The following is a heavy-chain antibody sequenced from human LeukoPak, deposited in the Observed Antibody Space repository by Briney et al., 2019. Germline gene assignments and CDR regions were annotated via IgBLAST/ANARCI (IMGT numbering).Heavy chain of an antibody. CDR3: ARAPYYYDSSSYYHFDY. D-gene: IGHD3-22*01. V-gene: IGHV4-59*01. CDR1: GGSISSYY. J-gene: IGHJ4*02. Sequence: SETLSLTCTVSGGSISSYYWSWIRQPPGKGLEWIGYIYYSGSTNYDPSLKSRVTISVDTSKDQFSLKLSSVTAADTAVYYCARAPYYYDSSSYYHFDYWGQGTLVTVSS. CDR2: IYYSGST.